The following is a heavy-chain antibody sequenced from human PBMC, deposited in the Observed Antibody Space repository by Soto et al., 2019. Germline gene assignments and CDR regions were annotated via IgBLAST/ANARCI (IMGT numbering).Heavy chain of an antibody. J-gene: IGHJ6*03. CDR2: ISSSGSTI. CDR3: ARSAGGYSGYDYYYYYYMDV. V-gene: IGHV3-11*01. CDR1: GFTFSDYY. D-gene: IGHD5-12*01. Sequence: QVPLVESGGGLVKPGGSLRLSCAASGFTFSDYYMSWIRQPPGKGLEWVSYISSSGSTIYYADSVKGRFTISRDNAKNSLYLQMNSLRAEDTAVYYCARSAGGYSGYDYYYYYYMDVWGKGTTVTVSS.